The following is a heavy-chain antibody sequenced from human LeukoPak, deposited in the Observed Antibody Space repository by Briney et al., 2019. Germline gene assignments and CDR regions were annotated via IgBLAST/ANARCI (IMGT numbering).Heavy chain of an antibody. CDR3: ARVRYSSSWSFDY. V-gene: IGHV1-69*13. CDR1: GGIFSCYA. Sequence: SVKVSCKASGGIFSCYAISWVRQAPGQGLEWMGGIIPIFGTANYAQKFQGRVTITADESTSTAYMELSSLRSEDTAEYYCARVRYSSSWSFDYWGQGTLVTVSS. J-gene: IGHJ4*02. D-gene: IGHD6-13*01. CDR2: IIPIFGTA.